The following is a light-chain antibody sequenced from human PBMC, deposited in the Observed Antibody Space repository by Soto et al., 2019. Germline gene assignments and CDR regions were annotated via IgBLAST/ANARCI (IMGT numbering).Light chain of an antibody. Sequence: DIQMTQSPSTLSASVGDSVTITCRASQSISTWLAWYQQKPEKAPKLLIYDASSLEGGVPSRFSGSGSGTEFTLTISGLQPDDFATYYCQQYNSFSCTFGQGTKVDIK. CDR2: DAS. J-gene: IGKJ1*01. V-gene: IGKV1-5*01. CDR1: QSISTW. CDR3: QQYNSFSCT.